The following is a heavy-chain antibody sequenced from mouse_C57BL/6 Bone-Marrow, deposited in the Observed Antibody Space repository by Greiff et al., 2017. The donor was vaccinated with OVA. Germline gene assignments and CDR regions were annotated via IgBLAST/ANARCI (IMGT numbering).Heavy chain of an antibody. CDR2: IYPRSGNT. V-gene: IGHV1-81*01. CDR3: ARYSYYGSPYFDY. D-gene: IGHD1-1*01. Sequence: VKLQQSGAELARPGASVKLSCKASGYTFTSYGISWVKQRTGQGLEWIGEIYPRSGNTYYNEKFKGKATLTADKSSSTAYMELRSLTSEDSAVYFCARYSYYGSPYFDYWGQGTTLTVSS. J-gene: IGHJ2*01. CDR1: GYTFTSYG.